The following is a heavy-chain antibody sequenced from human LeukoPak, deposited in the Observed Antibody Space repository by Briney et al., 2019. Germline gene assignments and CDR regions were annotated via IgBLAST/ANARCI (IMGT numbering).Heavy chain of an antibody. CDR3: ARDGGDYDILTGYYDY. J-gene: IGHJ4*02. CDR2: INPSGCST. V-gene: IGHV1-46*01. D-gene: IGHD3-9*01. Sequence: ASVKVSCKASGYTFTSYYMHWVRQAPGEGLEWIGIINPSGCSTSYAQKFQGRVTMTRDTSTSTVYMELSSLRSEDTAVYYCARDGGDYDILTGYYDYWGQGTLVTVSS. CDR1: GYTFTSYY.